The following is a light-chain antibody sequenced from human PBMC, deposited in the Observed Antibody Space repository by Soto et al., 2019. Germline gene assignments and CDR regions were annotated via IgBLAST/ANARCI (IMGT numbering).Light chain of an antibody. Sequence: QSVLTQPRSVSASPGQSVTISCTGTSSNVGGYNYVSWYQQNPGKAPKLMIYDASKRPPGVPDRFSGSKSGNAAFLTISGLQVEDEADYYCCSYAASDTLLFGGGTKLTVL. CDR1: SSNVGGYNY. CDR2: DAS. CDR3: CSYAASDTLL. V-gene: IGLV2-11*01. J-gene: IGLJ3*02.